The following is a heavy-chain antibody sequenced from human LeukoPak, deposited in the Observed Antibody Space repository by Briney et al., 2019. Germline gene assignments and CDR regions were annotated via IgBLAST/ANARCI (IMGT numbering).Heavy chain of an antibody. CDR3: TRGVGSITYLDY. V-gene: IGHV1-18*01. Sequence: ASVKVSCKASGYTFTSYGISGVRQPPGQGLEWMGWISANNGNTNYVQKLQGRVTMTTDTSTSTAYMELRSLRSDDTAVYYCTRGVGSITYLDYWGQGTLVTVSS. D-gene: IGHD1-20*01. CDR2: ISANNGNT. CDR1: GYTFTSYG. J-gene: IGHJ4*02.